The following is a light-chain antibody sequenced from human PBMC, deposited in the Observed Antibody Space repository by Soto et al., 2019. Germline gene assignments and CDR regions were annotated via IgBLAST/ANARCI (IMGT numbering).Light chain of an antibody. Sequence: PGESATLSRRASQSLRSGDLACDQQIPGLAPGLLIYGASSRATGIPDGFSGSGSGTDFNLTVNRLAPEDFAVYYCHQYATSPRTFGQGTKVDIQ. V-gene: IGKV3-20*01. CDR2: GAS. J-gene: IGKJ1*01. CDR1: QSLRSGD. CDR3: HQYATSPRT.